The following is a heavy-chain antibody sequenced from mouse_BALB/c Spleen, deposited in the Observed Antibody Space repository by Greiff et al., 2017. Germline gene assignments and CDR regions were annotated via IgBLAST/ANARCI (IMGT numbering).Heavy chain of an antibody. J-gene: IGHJ2*01. CDR3: ARVPIYYGNYNFDY. CDR1: GFTFSSYA. V-gene: IGHV5-9-4*01. D-gene: IGHD2-1*01. Sequence: EVQLVESGGGLVKPGGSLKLSCAASGFTFSSYAMSWVRQSPEKRLEWVAEISSGGSYTYYPDTVTGRFTISRDNAKNTLYLEMSSLRSEDTAMYYCARVPIYYGNYNFDYWGQGTTLTVSS. CDR2: ISSGGSYT.